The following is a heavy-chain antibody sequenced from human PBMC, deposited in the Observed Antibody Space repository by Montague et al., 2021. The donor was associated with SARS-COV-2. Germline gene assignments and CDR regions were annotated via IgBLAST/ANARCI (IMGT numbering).Heavy chain of an antibody. CDR3: ARANGYYLDY. CDR1: GGSFSGYY. Sequence: SETLSLTCAVYGGSFSGYYWGWIRQPPGKGLEWIGEINHSGSTNYNPTLKSRVTISVDTSKNKFSLKLSSVTAGDTAVYYCARANGYYLDYWGQGTLVTVSS. V-gene: IGHV4-34*01. J-gene: IGHJ4*02. D-gene: IGHD2-8*01. CDR2: INHSGST.